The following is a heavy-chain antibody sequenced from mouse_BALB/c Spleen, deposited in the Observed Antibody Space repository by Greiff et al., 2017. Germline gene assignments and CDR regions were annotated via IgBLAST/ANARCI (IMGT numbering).Heavy chain of an antibody. CDR3: ARGDGYYYYAMDY. V-gene: IGHV14-3*02. J-gene: IGHJ4*01. D-gene: IGHD2-3*01. CDR2: IDPANGNT. CDR1: GFNIKDTY. Sequence: EVQLQQSGAELVKPGASVKLSCTASGFNIKDTYMHWVKQRPEQGLEWIGRIDPANGNTKYDPKFQGKATITADTSSNTAYLQLSSLTSEDTAVYYCARGDGYYYYAMDYWGQGTSVTVSS.